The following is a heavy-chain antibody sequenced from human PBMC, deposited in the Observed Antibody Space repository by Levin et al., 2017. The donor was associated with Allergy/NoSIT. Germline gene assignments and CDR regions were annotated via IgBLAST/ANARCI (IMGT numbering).Heavy chain of an antibody. J-gene: IGHJ5*02. CDR2: ISGYSGKT. V-gene: IGHV1-18*01. Sequence: GASVKVSCKASGYSFTNYGITWVRQAPGQGLEWVGWISGYSGKTNYAQKFQGRVTMTRDTSTTTAYMELRFLRSDDTAVYYCARGDGIAQEFDPWGQGTLVTVSS. CDR1: GYSFTNYG. CDR3: ARGDGIAQEFDP.